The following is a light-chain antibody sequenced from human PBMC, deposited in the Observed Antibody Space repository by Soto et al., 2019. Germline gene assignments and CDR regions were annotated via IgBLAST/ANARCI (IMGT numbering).Light chain of an antibody. V-gene: IGLV3-21*04. Sequence: SYELTQPPSVSVAPGKTARITCGGNNIGSKSVHWYQQKPGQAPVLVIYYDSDRPSGIPERVSGSNSGNTATLTISRVEAGDEADYYCQVWDSSSDRDVVVGGGTKLTVL. CDR3: QVWDSSSDRDVV. J-gene: IGLJ2*01. CDR2: YDS. CDR1: NIGSKS.